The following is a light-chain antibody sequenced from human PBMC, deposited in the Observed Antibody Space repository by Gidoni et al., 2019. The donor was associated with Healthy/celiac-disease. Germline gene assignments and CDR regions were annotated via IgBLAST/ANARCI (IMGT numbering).Light chain of an antibody. CDR3: MQALQTPI. Sequence: DIVMTQSPPSLPVTPGEPASISCRSSQSLMHSNVYHYCDGYLQKPGQSPQLLIYWGSNRASGVPDRFSGSGSGTDFTLKISRVEAEDVGVYYCMQALQTPIFGQGTRLEIK. V-gene: IGKV2-28*01. J-gene: IGKJ5*01. CDR2: WGS. CDR1: QSLMHSNVYHY.